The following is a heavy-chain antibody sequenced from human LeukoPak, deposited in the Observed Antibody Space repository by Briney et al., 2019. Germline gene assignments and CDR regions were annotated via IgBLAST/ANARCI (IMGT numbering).Heavy chain of an antibody. CDR3: ARQPMGGYYDSSGYPTDAFDI. CDR2: IYPGDSDT. CDR1: GYSFTSYW. D-gene: IGHD3-22*01. V-gene: IGHV5-51*01. Sequence: GESLKISCKGSGYSFTSYWIGWVRQMPGKGLEWMGIIYPGDSDTRYSPSFQGQVTISADKSISTAHLQWSSLKASDTAMYYCARQPMGGYYDSSGYPTDAFDIWGQGTMVTVSS. J-gene: IGHJ3*02.